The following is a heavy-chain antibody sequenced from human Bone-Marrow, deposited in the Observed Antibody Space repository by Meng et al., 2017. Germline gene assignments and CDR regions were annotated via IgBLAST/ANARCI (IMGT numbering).Heavy chain of an antibody. D-gene: IGHD6-13*01. CDR2: IYYSGST. CDR1: GYSISGGYY. CDR3: ARDLRDSSSWYVRDPYYFDY. J-gene: IGHJ4*02. Sequence: AETLSLTCTVSGYSISGGYYWGWIRQPPGKGLEWSGSIYYSGSTYYNPSLKSRVTISVDTSKNQFSLKLSSVTAADTAVYYCARDLRDSSSWYVRDPYYFDYWGQGTLVTVSS. V-gene: IGHV4-38-2*02.